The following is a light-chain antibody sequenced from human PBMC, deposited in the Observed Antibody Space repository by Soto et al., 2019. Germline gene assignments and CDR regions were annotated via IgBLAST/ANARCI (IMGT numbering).Light chain of an antibody. Sequence: DIQMTQSTSSLSASVGDSVTITCRASQSISNYLHWYQHKPGKAPKPLIYAASNLQSGVPSRFSGSGSGTDFTLTISSLQREDVATYYCQQSYSTPITFGQGTRLAIK. J-gene: IGKJ5*01. CDR1: QSISNY. CDR2: AAS. CDR3: QQSYSTPIT. V-gene: IGKV1-39*01.